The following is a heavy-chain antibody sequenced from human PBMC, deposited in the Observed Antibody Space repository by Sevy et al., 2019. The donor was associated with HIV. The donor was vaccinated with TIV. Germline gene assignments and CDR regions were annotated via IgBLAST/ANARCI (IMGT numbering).Heavy chain of an antibody. CDR2: ISFSGTNK. CDR3: ALERHSRDGAEYFEN. J-gene: IGHJ1*01. D-gene: IGHD1-1*01. V-gene: IGHV3-30*04. Sequence: GGSLRLSCAASGFTFSRFSMNWVRQAPGKGLEWVATISFSGTNKYYADSVKGRFTISRDNPKNSLYLQMNSLRPEDTAVYYCALERHSRDGAEYFENWGQGTLVTVSS. CDR1: GFTFSRFS.